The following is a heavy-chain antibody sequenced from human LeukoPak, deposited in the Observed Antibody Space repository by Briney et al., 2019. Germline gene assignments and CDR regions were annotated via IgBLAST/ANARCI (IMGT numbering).Heavy chain of an antibody. Sequence: ASVKVSCKASGYTFTSYYMHWVRQAPGQGLEWMGIINPSGGSTSYAQKFQGRVTITTDESTSTAYMELSSLRSEDTAVYYCARDLNTGVNAFDIWGQGTMVTVSS. CDR3: ARDLNTGVNAFDI. D-gene: IGHD2-8*01. V-gene: IGHV1-46*01. CDR1: GYTFTSYY. J-gene: IGHJ3*02. CDR2: INPSGGST.